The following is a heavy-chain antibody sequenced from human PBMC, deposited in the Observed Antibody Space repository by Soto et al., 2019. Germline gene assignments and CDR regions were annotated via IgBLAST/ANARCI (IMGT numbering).Heavy chain of an antibody. V-gene: IGHV3-30-3*01. CDR3: ARGGYGDSHAEYFQH. J-gene: IGHJ1*01. CDR1: GFTFSNYG. CDR2: ISYDGSSK. Sequence: QVQLVESGGGVVQPGRSLRLSCAASGFTFSNYGMHWVRQAPGKGLEWGALISYDGSSKDYADSVKGRFTISRDNSKSTLYLQMNSLRAEDTAVYYCARGGYGDSHAEYFQHWGQGTLVTVSS. D-gene: IGHD4-17*01.